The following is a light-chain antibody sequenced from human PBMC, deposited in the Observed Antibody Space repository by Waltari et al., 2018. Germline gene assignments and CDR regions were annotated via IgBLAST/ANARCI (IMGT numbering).Light chain of an antibody. CDR1: STNLGGYNY. CDR3: CSYAGTSP. Sequence: QSALTQPRPVSGSPGQSFTISCTGTSTNLGGYNYVSWYQQHPVKAPKLIIYDVTKRPSGVPDRFSGSKSGDTASLTISGLQAEDEADYYCCSYAGTSPFGTGTKVTVL. CDR2: DVT. V-gene: IGLV2-11*01. J-gene: IGLJ1*01.